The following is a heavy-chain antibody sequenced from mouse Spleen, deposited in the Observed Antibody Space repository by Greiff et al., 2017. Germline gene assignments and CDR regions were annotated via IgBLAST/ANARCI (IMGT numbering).Heavy chain of an antibody. J-gene: IGHJ2*01. CDR1: GYTFTRYW. V-gene: IGHV1-55*01. CDR3: ARGGYFDYDLDY. Sequence: QVQLQQPGAELVKPGASVKMSCKASGYTFTRYWITWVKQRPGQGLEWIGDIYPGSGSTNYNEKFKSKATLTVDTSSSTAYMQLSSLTSEDSAVYYCARGGYFDYDLDYWGQGTTLTVSS. D-gene: IGHD2-4*01. CDR2: IYPGSGST.